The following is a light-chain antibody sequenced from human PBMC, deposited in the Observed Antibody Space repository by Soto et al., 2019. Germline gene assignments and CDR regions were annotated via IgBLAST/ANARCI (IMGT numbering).Light chain of an antibody. V-gene: IGKV3-11*01. CDR2: ESS. CDR1: QSVSSY. CDR3: QQRRDWPIT. Sequence: EIVLTQSPATLSLSPGERATLSCSASQSVSSYLAWYQQKPGQAPRLLIYESSNRATGIPARFSGSGSGTDFTLTISSLEPEDFAVYYCQQRRDWPITFGQGTRLEIK. J-gene: IGKJ5*01.